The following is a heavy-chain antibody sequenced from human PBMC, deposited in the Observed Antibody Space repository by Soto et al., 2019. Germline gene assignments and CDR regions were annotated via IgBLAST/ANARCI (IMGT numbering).Heavy chain of an antibody. CDR3: AKDSGYNYGYFRWFDP. CDR2: IFYSGST. J-gene: IGHJ5*02. Sequence: SETLSLTCTVSGGSISTYYWRWIRQPPGRGLEWIGHIFYSGSTNYNPALKSRVTISVDTSKSQFSLKLSSVTAADTAVYYCAKDSGYNYGYFRWFDPWGQGTLVTVS. CDR1: GGSISTYY. V-gene: IGHV4-59*01. D-gene: IGHD5-18*01.